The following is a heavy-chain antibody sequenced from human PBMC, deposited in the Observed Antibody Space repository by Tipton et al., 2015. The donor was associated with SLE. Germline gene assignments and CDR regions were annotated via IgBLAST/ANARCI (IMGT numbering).Heavy chain of an antibody. V-gene: IGHV4-61*02. J-gene: IGHJ2*01. D-gene: IGHD6-13*01. CDR2: IYYSGST. Sequence: TLSLTCTVSGGSISSGSYYWSWIRQPAGKGLEWIGRIYYSGSTYYNPSLKSRVTISVDTSKNQFSLKLSSVTAADTAVYFCTRAEFSSNWYMYWHFDLWGRGTLVTVSS. CDR1: GGSISSGSYY. CDR3: TRAEFSSNWYMYWHFDL.